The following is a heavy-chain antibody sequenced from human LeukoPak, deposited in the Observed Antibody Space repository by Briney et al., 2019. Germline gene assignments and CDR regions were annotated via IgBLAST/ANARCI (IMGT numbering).Heavy chain of an antibody. CDR3: ARVSGGYFDP. V-gene: IGHV1-2*02. D-gene: IGHD3-16*01. Sequence: ASVNVSCKASGYTFTGYYMHWVRQAPGQGLEWMGWINPNSGGTNYAQKFQGRVTMTRDMSTSTVYMELSSLRSDDTAVYYCARVSGGYFDPWGQGTLVTVSS. J-gene: IGHJ5*02. CDR2: INPNSGGT. CDR1: GYTFTGYY.